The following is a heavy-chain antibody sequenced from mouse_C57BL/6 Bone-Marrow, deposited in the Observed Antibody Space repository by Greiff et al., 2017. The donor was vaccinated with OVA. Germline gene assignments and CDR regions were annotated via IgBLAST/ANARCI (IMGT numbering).Heavy chain of an antibody. V-gene: IGHV1-59*01. CDR3: ARERGSHD. J-gene: IGHJ2*01. CDR2: IDPSASYT. D-gene: IGHD3-1*01. Sequence: QVQLQQPGAELVRPGTSVKLSCKASGYTFTSYWMHWVKQRPGQGLEWIGVIDPSASYTNYNQKFKGKATLTVDTSSSTAYMQLSSLTSEDSAVYDCARERGSHDWGQGTTLTVSS. CDR1: GYTFTSYW.